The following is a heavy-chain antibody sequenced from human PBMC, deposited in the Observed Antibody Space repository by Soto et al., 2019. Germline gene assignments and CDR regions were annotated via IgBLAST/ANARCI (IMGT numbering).Heavy chain of an antibody. Sequence: GGSLRLSCAASGFTFSSYWMHWVRQAPGKGLVWVSRINSDGSSTSYADSVKGRFTISRDNAKNTLYLQMNSLRAEDTAVYYCARNPLGRNYFGEYYYYGMDVWGQGTTVTVSS. J-gene: IGHJ6*02. CDR2: INSDGSST. D-gene: IGHD1-7*01. CDR3: ARNPLGRNYFGEYYYYGMDV. CDR1: GFTFSSYW. V-gene: IGHV3-74*01.